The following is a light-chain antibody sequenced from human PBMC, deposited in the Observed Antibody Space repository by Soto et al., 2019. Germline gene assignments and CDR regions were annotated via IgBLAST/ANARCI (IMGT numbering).Light chain of an antibody. CDR1: QRVSSSY. V-gene: IGKV3-20*01. Sequence: EIVLTQSPGTLSLSPGERATLSCRASQRVSSSYLAWYQQKPGQAPRLLIYGASSRATGIPDRFSGSGSGTDFTITISRLEPEDFVVDYCQQYGSSPMYTFGQGTKLEMK. J-gene: IGKJ2*01. CDR3: QQYGSSPMYT. CDR2: GAS.